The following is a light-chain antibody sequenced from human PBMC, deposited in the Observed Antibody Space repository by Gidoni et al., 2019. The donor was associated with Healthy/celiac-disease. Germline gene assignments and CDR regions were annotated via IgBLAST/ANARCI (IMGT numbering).Light chain of an antibody. CDR2: GAS. J-gene: IGKJ4*02. Sequence: ELVLTQPPGTLSLSPGDRATLSCRASQSVSRSYLAWYHQKPGQAPRLLIYGASSRATGFPDRFSGSGSGTDFTLTISRREPEDFAVYYCQQYGSSPLLTFGGGTKVEIK. CDR1: QSVSRSY. CDR3: QQYGSSPLLT. V-gene: IGKV3-20*01.